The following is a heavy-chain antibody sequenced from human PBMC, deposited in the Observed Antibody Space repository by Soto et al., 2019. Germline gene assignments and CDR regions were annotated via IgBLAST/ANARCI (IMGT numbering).Heavy chain of an antibody. V-gene: IGHV1-69*13. CDR3: ARDLRVTPPIYGFAY. J-gene: IGHJ4*02. CDR1: GGTFSSYA. Sequence: SVKVSCKASGGTFSSYAISWVRQAPGQGLEWMGGIIPIFGTANYAQKFQGRVTITADESTSTAYMELSSLRSEDTAVYYCARDLRVTPPIYGFAYWGQGTLVTVS. CDR2: IIPIFGTA. D-gene: IGHD4-4*01.